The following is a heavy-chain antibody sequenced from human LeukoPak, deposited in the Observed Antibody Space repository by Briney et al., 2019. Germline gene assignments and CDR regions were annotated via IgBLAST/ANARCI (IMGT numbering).Heavy chain of an antibody. J-gene: IGHJ4*02. D-gene: IGHD3-10*01. CDR1: GGSFSGYY. CDR3: ARDRRGESHY. CDR2: INHSGST. Sequence: SETLSLTCAVYGGSFSGYYWSWIRQPPGKGLEWIGEINHSGSTNYNPSLKSRVTISVDTSKNQFSLKLSSVTAADTAVYYCARDRRGESHYWGQGTLVTVSS. V-gene: IGHV4-34*01.